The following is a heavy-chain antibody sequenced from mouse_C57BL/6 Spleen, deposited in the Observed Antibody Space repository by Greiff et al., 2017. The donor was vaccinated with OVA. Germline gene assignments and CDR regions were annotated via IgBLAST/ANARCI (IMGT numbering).Heavy chain of an antibody. J-gene: IGHJ1*03. V-gene: IGHV1-42*01. CDR3: ARRYYYGSSWYFDV. D-gene: IGHD1-1*01. CDR1: GYSFAGYY. Sequence: VQLQQSGPELVKPGASVKISCKASGYSFAGYYMNWVKQSPEKSLEWIGEINPSTGGTTYNQKFKAKATLTVDKSSSTAYMQLKSLTSEDSAVYYCARRYYYGSSWYFDVWGTGTTVTVSS. CDR2: INPSTGGT.